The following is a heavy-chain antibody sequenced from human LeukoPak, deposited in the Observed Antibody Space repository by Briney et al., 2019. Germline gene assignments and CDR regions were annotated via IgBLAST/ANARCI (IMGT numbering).Heavy chain of an antibody. D-gene: IGHD2-2*01. CDR2: ISGSAGST. CDR3: AKWIGIVVVPAAVFDY. Sequence: GGSLRLSCAASGFTFSSYAMSWVRQAPGKGLEWVSAISGSAGSTYYADSVKGRFTISRDNSKNTLYLQMNSLRAEDTAVFYCAKWIGIVVVPAAVFDYWGQGTRVTVSS. CDR1: GFTFSSYA. J-gene: IGHJ4*02. V-gene: IGHV3-23*01.